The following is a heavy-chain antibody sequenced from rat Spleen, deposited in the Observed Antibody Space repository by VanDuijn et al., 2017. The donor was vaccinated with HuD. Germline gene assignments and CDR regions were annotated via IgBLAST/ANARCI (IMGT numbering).Heavy chain of an antibody. D-gene: IGHD1-12*03. J-gene: IGHJ3*01. Sequence: EVQLVESGGGLVQPGRSMKLSCAASGFTFSSFAMAWVRQAPTKGLEWVASISYDGGNTYYRDSVKGRFTISRDNAKSSLYLQMDSLRSEDTSTYYCAKEGYDGYAWFVYWGQGTLVTVSS. CDR1: GFTFSSFA. CDR3: AKEGYDGYAWFVY. V-gene: IGHV5-20*01. CDR2: ISYDGGNT.